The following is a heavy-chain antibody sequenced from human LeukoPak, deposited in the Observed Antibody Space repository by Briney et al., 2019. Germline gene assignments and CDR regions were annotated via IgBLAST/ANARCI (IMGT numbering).Heavy chain of an antibody. CDR1: GGSFSGYY. D-gene: IGHD3-10*01. J-gene: IGHJ4*02. V-gene: IGHV4-34*01. CDR2: INHSGST. Sequence: SETLSPTCAVYGGSFSGYYWSWIRQPPGKGLEWIGEINHSGSTNYNPSLKSRVTISVDTSKNQFSLKLSSVTAADTAVYYCARVFRDYYGSGSYLVLFDYWGQGTLVTVSS. CDR3: ARVFRDYYGSGSYLVLFDY.